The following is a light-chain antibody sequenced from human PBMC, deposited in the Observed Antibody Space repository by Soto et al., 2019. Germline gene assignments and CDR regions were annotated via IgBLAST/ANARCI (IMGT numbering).Light chain of an antibody. CDR3: SSYPSANSNV. V-gene: IGLV2-14*03. CDR1: SSDVGGSKF. Sequence: SALTQPPSVSGPRGQSITISSTGTSSDVGGSKFVSWYQQLPGKAPKLRISDVSDRPSGVSHRFSGSKSGNTASLTISGLQAEDEADYYCSSYPSANSNVFGTGTKLTVL. CDR2: DVS. J-gene: IGLJ1*01.